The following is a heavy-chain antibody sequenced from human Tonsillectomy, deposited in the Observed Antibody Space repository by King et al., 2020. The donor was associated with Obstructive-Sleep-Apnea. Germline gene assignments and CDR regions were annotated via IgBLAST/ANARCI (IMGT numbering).Heavy chain of an antibody. CDR2: INHSGST. V-gene: IGHV4-34*01. Sequence: VQLQQWGAGLLKPSETLSLTCAVYGGSFSGYYWSGIRQPPGKGLEWIGEINHSGSTNYNPSLKSRVTISVDTSKNQFSLKLSSVTAADTAVYYCARWGWSYGDYWGQGTLVTVSS. CDR3: ARWGWSYGDY. D-gene: IGHD5-18*01. CDR1: GGSFSGYY. J-gene: IGHJ4*02.